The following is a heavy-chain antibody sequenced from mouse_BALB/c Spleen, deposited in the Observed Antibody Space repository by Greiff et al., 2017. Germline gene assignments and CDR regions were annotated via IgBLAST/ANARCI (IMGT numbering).Heavy chain of an antibody. V-gene: IGHV5-17*02. CDR1: GFTFSSFG. J-gene: IGHJ3*01. Sequence: EVKLMESGGGLVQPGGSRKLSCAASGFTFSSFGMHWVRQAPEKGLEWVAYISSGGSYTYYPDSVKGRFTISRDNAKNTLYLQMSSLRSEDTAMYYCARDYGSSSPPEFAYWGQGTLVTVSA. D-gene: IGHD1-1*01. CDR3: ARDYGSSSPPEFAY. CDR2: ISSGGSYT.